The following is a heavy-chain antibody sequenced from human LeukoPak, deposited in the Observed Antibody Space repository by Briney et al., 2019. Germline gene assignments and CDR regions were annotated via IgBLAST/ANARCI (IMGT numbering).Heavy chain of an antibody. CDR3: VRDTPTTGTRYFPY. D-gene: IGHD1-1*01. J-gene: IGHJ4*02. V-gene: IGHV3-66*01. Sequence: PGGSLRLSCAASGFTVSSSFMNWVRQAPGKGLEWVSVIYSGGNTYYADSVKDRFTISRDNSKNTLYLQMNNLRAEDTAVYYCVRDTPTTGTRYFPYWSQGALVTVSS. CDR1: GFTVSSSF. CDR2: IYSGGNT.